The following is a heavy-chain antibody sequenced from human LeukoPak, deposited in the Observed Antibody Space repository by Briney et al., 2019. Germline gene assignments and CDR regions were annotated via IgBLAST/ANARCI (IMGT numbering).Heavy chain of an antibody. V-gene: IGHV3-30*04. J-gene: IGHJ5*02. D-gene: IGHD6-19*01. CDR2: ISYDGCNK. CDR3: ARARLGIAVAGGHNWFDP. CDR1: GFTFSSYA. Sequence: GKSLRLSCAASGFTFSSYAMHWVRQAPGKGLEWVAVISYDGCNKYYADSVKGRFTISRDNSKNTLYLQMNSLRAEDTAVYYCARARLGIAVAGGHNWFDPWGQGTLVTVSS.